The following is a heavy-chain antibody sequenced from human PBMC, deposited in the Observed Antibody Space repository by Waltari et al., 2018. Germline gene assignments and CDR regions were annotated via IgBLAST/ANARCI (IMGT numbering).Heavy chain of an antibody. CDR2: ISWNDDK. CDR3: AHRSILLWFDQGGNWFDP. V-gene: IGHV2-5*01. J-gene: IGHJ5*02. Sequence: QITLKESGPTLVKPTQTLTLTCTFSGFSLSTSGVGVGWIRQPPGKALEWLALISWNDDKRYSPSLKSRLTITKDTSKNQVVLTMTNMDPVDTATYYGAHRSILLWFDQGGNWFDPWGQGTLVTVSS. CDR1: GFSLSTSGVG. D-gene: IGHD3-10*01.